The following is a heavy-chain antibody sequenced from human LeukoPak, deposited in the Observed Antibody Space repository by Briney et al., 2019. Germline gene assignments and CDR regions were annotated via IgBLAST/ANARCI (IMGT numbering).Heavy chain of an antibody. CDR1: VYTFTSYG. CDR3: ARGSGLGEFDY. CDR2: MNPNSGNT. Sequence: ASVNVSCKASVYTFTSYGINWVRQATGQGLEWMGWMNPNSGNTGYAQKFQGKVTMTRNTSISTAYMELSSLRSEDTAVYYCARGSGLGEFDYWGQGTLVTVSS. V-gene: IGHV1-8*01. J-gene: IGHJ4*02.